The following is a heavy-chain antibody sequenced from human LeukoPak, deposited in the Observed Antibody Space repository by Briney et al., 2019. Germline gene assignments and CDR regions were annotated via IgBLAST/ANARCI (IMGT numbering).Heavy chain of an antibody. CDR3: ARSPPQGGYGYGRWEQPVSYFDY. J-gene: IGHJ4*02. Sequence: TSETLSLTCNVSGYSISSGYYWAWIRQSPGKGLEWIGSIYHSGSTYYNPSLKSRVTISVDTSKNQFSLKLSSVTAADTAVYYCARSPPQGGYGYGRWEQPVSYFDYWGQGTLVTVSS. CDR1: GYSISSGYY. D-gene: IGHD5-18*01. CDR2: IYHSGST. V-gene: IGHV4-38-2*02.